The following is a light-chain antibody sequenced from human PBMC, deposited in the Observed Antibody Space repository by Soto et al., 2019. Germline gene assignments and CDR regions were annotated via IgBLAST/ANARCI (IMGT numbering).Light chain of an antibody. CDR2: GAS. V-gene: IGKV3-15*01. CDR3: QQYDYWPPYT. Sequence: EIVMTQSPATLSVSPGERATLSCRASQSVSSNLAWYQQKPGQPPRLLIYGASTRATGIPARFSGSGSGTEFTLTIDSLQSEDFAVYYCQQYDYWPPYTFGQGTKLEIK. CDR1: QSVSSN. J-gene: IGKJ2*01.